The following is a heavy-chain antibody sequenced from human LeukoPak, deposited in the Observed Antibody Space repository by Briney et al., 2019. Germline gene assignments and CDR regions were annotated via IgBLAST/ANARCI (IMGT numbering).Heavy chain of an antibody. V-gene: IGHV3-9*01. Sequence: XXGXTFXXYAMHWVRQAPGKXLEWVSGISWNSGSIGYADSVKGRFTISRDNAKNSLYLQMNSLRAEDTALYYCAKDIGWELLGEFDYWGQGTLVTVSS. J-gene: IGHJ4*02. D-gene: IGHD1-26*01. CDR2: ISWNSGSI. CDR3: AKDIGWELLGEFDY. CDR1: GXTFXXYA.